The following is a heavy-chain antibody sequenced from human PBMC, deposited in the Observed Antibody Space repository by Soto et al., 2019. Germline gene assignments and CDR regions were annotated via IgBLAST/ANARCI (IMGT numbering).Heavy chain of an antibody. CDR3: ATSEKWMVSYFHY. CDR2: ISGSGGST. D-gene: IGHD6-19*01. CDR1: VFTFSSYA. J-gene: IGHJ4*02. Sequence: GGSLRLSCAASVFTFSSYAMSWVRHAPGKGLEWVSAISGSGGSTYYADSVKGRFTISRDNSKNTLYLQMNSLRAEDTAVYYCATSEKWMVSYFHYWGQGTLVTVSS. V-gene: IGHV3-23*01.